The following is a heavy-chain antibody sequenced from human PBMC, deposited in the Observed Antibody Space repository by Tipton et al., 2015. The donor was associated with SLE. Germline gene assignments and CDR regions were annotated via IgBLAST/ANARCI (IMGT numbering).Heavy chain of an antibody. CDR1: GFTFSDYY. CDR3: ARAPGQLWPWDY. CDR2: INHSGST. D-gene: IGHD5-18*01. Sequence: LRLSCAASGFTFSDYYMSWIRQAPGKGLEWIGEINHSGSTNYNPSLKSRVTISVDTSKNQFSLKVSSVTAADTAVYYCARAPGQLWPWDYWGQGTLVTVSS. V-gene: IGHV4-34*01. J-gene: IGHJ4*02.